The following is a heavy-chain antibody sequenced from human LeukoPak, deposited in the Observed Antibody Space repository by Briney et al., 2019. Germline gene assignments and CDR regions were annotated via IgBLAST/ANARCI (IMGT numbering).Heavy chain of an antibody. CDR1: GFTFSSHS. D-gene: IGHD3-10*01. CDR3: ARESKAYYYGSGGFDY. Sequence: GGSLRLSYAASGFTFSSHSMNWVRQAPGKGLEWVASISSSSSYIYYADSVKGRFTISRDNAKNSLYLQMNSLRAEDTAVYYCARESKAYYYGSGGFDYWGQGTLVTVSS. CDR2: ISSSSSYI. J-gene: IGHJ4*02. V-gene: IGHV3-21*01.